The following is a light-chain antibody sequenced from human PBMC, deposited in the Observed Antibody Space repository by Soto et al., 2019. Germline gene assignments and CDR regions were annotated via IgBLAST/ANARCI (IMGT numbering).Light chain of an antibody. Sequence: QMTASRSTLSPSVGGRITITCRASQDIRNDLGWYQQKPGKAPKLLIYKASSLASGVPSRFSGSGAGTECTRTVVCLELDDFATDYCQHYKSYSGTVGQGTRLEIK. CDR3: QHYKSYSGT. CDR2: KAS. CDR1: QDIRND. J-gene: IGKJ5*01. V-gene: IGKV1-5*03.